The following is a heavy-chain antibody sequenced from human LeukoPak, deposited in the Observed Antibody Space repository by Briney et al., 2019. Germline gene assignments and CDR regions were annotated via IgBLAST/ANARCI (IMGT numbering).Heavy chain of an antibody. CDR3: ARGDHYYYDSSGYYYFDS. V-gene: IGHV3-7*01. CDR1: GFTFSSYW. J-gene: IGHJ4*02. CDR2: IKQDGSEK. Sequence: GGSLRLSCAASGFTFSSYWMSWVRQAPGKGLEWVANIKQDGSEKYYVDSVKGRFTISRDNAKNSLYLQMNSLGAEDTAVYYCARGDHYYYDSSGYYYFDSWGQGTLVTVSS. D-gene: IGHD3-22*01.